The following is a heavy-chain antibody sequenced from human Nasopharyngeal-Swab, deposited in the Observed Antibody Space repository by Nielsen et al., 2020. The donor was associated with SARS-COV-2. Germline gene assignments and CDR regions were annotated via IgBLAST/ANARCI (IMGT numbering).Heavy chain of an antibody. CDR1: GFTFSSYS. Sequence: GESLKISCAASGFTFSSYSMNWVRQAPGKGLEWVSPISSSSSYIYYADSVKGRFTISRDNAKNSLYLQLNSLRAEDTAVYYCASVRGGYNRGAFDIWGQGTMVTVSS. CDR2: ISSSSSYI. D-gene: IGHD5-24*01. V-gene: IGHV3-21*01. CDR3: ASVRGGYNRGAFDI. J-gene: IGHJ3*02.